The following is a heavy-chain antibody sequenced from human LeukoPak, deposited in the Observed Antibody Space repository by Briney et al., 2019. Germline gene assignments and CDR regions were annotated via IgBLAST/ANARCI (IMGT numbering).Heavy chain of an antibody. V-gene: IGHV1-2*02. Sequence: ASVKVSCKASGYTFTGYYMHWVRQAPGQGLEWMGWINPNSGGTNYAQKFRGRVTMTRDTSISTVYMELSRLTYDDTAVYFCARSLGSSFSFYFDSWGQGTLVTVSS. J-gene: IGHJ4*02. CDR1: GYTFTGYY. D-gene: IGHD6-13*01. CDR2: INPNSGGT. CDR3: ARSLGSSFSFYFDS.